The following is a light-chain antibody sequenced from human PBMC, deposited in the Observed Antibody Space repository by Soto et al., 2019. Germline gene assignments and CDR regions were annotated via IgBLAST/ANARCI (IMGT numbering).Light chain of an antibody. CDR3: QQYNSWPPIT. J-gene: IGKJ5*01. CDR1: QSVRTK. V-gene: IGKV3-15*01. Sequence: EIVMTQSPDTLYVSPGEGATLSCRASQSVRTKLAWYQQKACQAPRLLIYGASTRATGIPDRFSGSGSGTEFTLTISSLQSEDFAVYYCQQYNSWPPITFGQGTRLEIK. CDR2: GAS.